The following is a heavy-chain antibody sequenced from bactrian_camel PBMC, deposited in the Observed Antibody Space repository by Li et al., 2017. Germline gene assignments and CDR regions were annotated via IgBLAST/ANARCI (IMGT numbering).Heavy chain of an antibody. J-gene: IGHJ4*01. CDR1: GFTFSSVD. Sequence: VQLVESGGGLVQPGGSLRLSCAASGFTFSSVDMNWVRLAPGKGPEWLSSVTTGAGVKYYADSVKGRFTISQDKAKSALFLHMTGLKPDDTAMYYCALVDAGQYSGQYYLRGCDYNYWGQGTQVTVS. V-gene: IGHV3S31*01. CDR2: VTTGAGVK. D-gene: IGHD2*01. CDR3: ALVDAGQYSGQYYLRGCDYNY.